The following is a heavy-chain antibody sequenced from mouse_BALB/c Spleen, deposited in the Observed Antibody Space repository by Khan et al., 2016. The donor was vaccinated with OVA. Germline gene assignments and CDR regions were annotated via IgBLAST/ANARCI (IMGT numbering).Heavy chain of an antibody. D-gene: IGHD1-1*01. CDR3: ARIYRSDFDY. CDR2: INPHIGET. Sequence: EVQLQQSGPELVKPGASVKISCKASGYSFTGYFMNWVMQSHGKSLVWIGRINPHIGETFYNQKFKGKATLTVDESSSTAHMELRSLASEDSAVYYCARIYRSDFDYWGQGTTLTVSS. CDR1: GYSFTGYF. V-gene: IGHV1-20*02. J-gene: IGHJ2*01.